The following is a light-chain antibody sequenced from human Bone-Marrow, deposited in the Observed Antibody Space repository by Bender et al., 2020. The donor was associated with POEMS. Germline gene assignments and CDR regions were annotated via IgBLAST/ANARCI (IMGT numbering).Light chain of an antibody. J-gene: IGLJ2*01. CDR1: SSDVGGYNY. CDR2: EVT. V-gene: IGLV2-8*01. CDR3: SSYRRGSSPV. Sequence: QSALTQPPSASGSPGQSVAISCTGTSSDVGGYNYVSWYQQHPGKAPKLIISEVTERPSGVPDRFSGSKSGNTASLTVSGLQAEDEADYYCSSYRRGSSPVFGRGTKLTVL.